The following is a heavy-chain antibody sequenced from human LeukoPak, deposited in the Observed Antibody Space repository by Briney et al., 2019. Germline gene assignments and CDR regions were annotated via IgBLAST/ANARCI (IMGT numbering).Heavy chain of an antibody. CDR1: GFTFSSYS. Sequence: GGSLRLSCAASGFTFSSYSMNWVRQAPGKGLEWVSSISSSSSYIYYADSVKGRFTFSRDNAKNSLYLQMNSLRAEDTAVYYCARDRATYYYGSGSELIWGQGTLVTVSS. CDR3: ARDRATYYYGSGSELI. CDR2: ISSSSSYI. V-gene: IGHV3-21*01. J-gene: IGHJ4*02. D-gene: IGHD3-10*01.